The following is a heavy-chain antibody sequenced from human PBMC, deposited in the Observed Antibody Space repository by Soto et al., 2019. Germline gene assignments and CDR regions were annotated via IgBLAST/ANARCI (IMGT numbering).Heavy chain of an antibody. CDR2: IYYSGST. CDR1: GGSISSYY. CDR3: ARRWGYTFDY. D-gene: IGHD5-12*01. Sequence: SETLSLTCTDSGGSISSYYWSWIRQPPGKGLEWIGHIYYSGSTNYNPSLKSRVTISVDTSKNQFSLKLSSVTAADTAVYYCARRWGYTFDYWGQGTLVTVSS. V-gene: IGHV4-59*08. J-gene: IGHJ4*02.